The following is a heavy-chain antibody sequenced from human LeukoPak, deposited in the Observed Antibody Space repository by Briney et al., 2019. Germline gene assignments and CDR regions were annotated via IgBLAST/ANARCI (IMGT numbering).Heavy chain of an antibody. CDR3: AKDRYSGTSYVHDAFDV. J-gene: IGHJ3*01. D-gene: IGHD1-26*01. CDR2: FDSEDGET. V-gene: IGHV1-24*01. Sequence: ASVKVSCKVSGYTLTELSMHWVRQAPGKGLEWMGGFDSEDGETIYAQKFQGRVTMTEDTSTDTAYMELSSLRSEDTAVYYCAKDRYSGTSYVHDAFDVWGQGTMVTVS. CDR1: GYTLTELS.